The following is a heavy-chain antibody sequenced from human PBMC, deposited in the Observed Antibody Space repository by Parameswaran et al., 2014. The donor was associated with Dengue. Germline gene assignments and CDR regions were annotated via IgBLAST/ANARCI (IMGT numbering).Heavy chain of an antibody. V-gene: IGHV1-69-2*01. CDR3: ATAPNFWSGYQT. Sequence: WVRQAPGQGLEWMGRVDPEDGETIYAEKFQGRVTITADTSTDTAYMELSSLRSEDTAVYYCATAPNFWSGYQTWGQGTLVPSPQ. J-gene: IGHJ5*02. CDR2: VDPEDGET. D-gene: IGHD3-3*01.